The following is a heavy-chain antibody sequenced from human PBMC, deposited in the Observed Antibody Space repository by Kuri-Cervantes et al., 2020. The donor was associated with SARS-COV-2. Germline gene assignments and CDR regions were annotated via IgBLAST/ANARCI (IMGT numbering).Heavy chain of an antibody. V-gene: IGHV4-59*01. J-gene: IGHJ6*01. CDR1: GGSFSGYY. CDR3: ARGGSVYYYYGMDV. Sequence: SQTLSLTCAVYGGSFSGYYWSWIRQPPGKGLEWIGYIYYSGSTNYNPSLKSRVTISVDTSKNQFSLKLSSVTAADTAVYYCARGGSVYYYYGMDVWGQGNTV. CDR2: IYYSGST.